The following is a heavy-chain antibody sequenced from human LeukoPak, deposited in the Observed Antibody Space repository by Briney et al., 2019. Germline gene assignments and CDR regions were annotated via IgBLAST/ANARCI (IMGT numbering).Heavy chain of an antibody. D-gene: IGHD3-10*01. V-gene: IGHV3-30-3*01. J-gene: IGHJ4*02. CDR1: GFTFSSYA. Sequence: GSLRLSCAASGFTFSSYAMHWVRQAPGKGLEWVAVISYDGSNKYYADSAKGRFTISRDNSKNTLYLQMNSLRAEDTAVYYCAREEVWFGEYYFDYWGQGTLVTVPS. CDR2: ISYDGSNK. CDR3: AREEVWFGEYYFDY.